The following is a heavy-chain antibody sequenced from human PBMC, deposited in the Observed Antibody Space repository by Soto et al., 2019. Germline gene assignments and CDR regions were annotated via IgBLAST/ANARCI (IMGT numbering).Heavy chain of an antibody. CDR1: GFSLSTTGVG. D-gene: IGHD7-27*01. CDR2: IYWDDDE. V-gene: IGHV2-5*02. Sequence: QITLKESGPTLVKPTQTLTLTCAFSGFSLSTTGVGVGWIRQPPGKALEWLAFIYWDDDERYRPSLKSRLTITKHTSKTQVVLTMANMDPVDTATYYCARTSVNWGSRGLIDHWGQGTLVTVSS. CDR3: ARTSVNWGSRGLIDH. J-gene: IGHJ4*02.